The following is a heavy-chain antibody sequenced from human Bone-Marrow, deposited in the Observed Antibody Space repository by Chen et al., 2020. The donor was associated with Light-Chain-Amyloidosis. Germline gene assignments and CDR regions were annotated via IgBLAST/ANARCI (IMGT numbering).Heavy chain of an antibody. CDR2: IYPDDSDA. D-gene: IGHD5-12*01. Sequence: EVQLEQSGPEVKKPGESLKISCKGSGYTFPNYWIGWVRQMPGKGLEWMGVIYPDDSDARYSPSFECKVTIAADKSITTAYLQWRSLKASDTAMYYCARRRDGYNFDYWGQGTLVTVSS. CDR1: GYTFPNYW. CDR3: ARRRDGYNFDY. J-gene: IGHJ4*02. V-gene: IGHV5-51*01.